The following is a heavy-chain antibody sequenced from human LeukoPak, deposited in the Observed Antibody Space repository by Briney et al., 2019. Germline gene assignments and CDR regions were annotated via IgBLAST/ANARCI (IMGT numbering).Heavy chain of an antibody. V-gene: IGHV1-2*02. CDR1: GYTFTGYY. CDR2: INPNSGGT. D-gene: IGHD6-13*01. Sequence: ASVKVSCKASGYTFTGYYMHWVRQAPGQGLEWMGWINPNSGGTNYAQKFQGRVTMTRDTSISTAYMELSRLRSDDTAVYYCAREREQQLASYYFDYWGQGTLVTVSS. CDR3: AREREQQLASYYFDY. J-gene: IGHJ4*02.